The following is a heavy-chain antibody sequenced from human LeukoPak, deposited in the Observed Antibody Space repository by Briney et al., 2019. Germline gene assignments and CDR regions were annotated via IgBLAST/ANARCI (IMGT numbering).Heavy chain of an antibody. CDR3: AKDPLYDYVWGNYRSSHFDY. CDR2: ITGRGTST. Sequence: GGSLRLSCAASGFTFSSNAMNWVRQAPGKGLEWVSGITGRGTSTYYADSVKGRFTISKDNSKNTLYLQMNSLRAEVTAIYYCAKDPLYDYVWGNYRSSHFDYWGQGTLVTVSS. V-gene: IGHV3-23*01. CDR1: GFTFSSNA. J-gene: IGHJ4*02. D-gene: IGHD3-16*02.